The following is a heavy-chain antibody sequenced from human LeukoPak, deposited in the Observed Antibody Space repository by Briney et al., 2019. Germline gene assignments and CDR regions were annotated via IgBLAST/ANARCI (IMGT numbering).Heavy chain of an antibody. CDR1: GFTFDDYA. D-gene: IGHD4-11*01. CDR2: ISWNSGSI. J-gene: IGHJ4*02. Sequence: GGSLRLSCAASGFTFDDYAMLWVRQAPGKGLEWVSGISWNSGSIGYADSVKGRFTISRDNAKNSLYLQMNSLRAEDTALYYCAKVKGTVTTGYFDYWGQGTLVTVSS. CDR3: AKVKGTVTTGYFDY. V-gene: IGHV3-9*01.